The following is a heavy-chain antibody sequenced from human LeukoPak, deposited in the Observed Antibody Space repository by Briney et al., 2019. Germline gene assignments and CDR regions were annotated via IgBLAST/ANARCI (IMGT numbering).Heavy chain of an antibody. CDR1: GFTFSSYS. D-gene: IGHD1-26*01. CDR3: AKVEWELGPCFDY. CDR2: ISSSSSYI. J-gene: IGHJ4*02. V-gene: IGHV3-21*01. Sequence: SGGSLRLSCAASGFTFSSYSMNWVRQAPGKGLEWVSSISSSSSYIYYADSVKGRFTISRDNAKNSLYLQMNSRRAEDTAVYYCAKVEWELGPCFDYWGQGTLVTVSS.